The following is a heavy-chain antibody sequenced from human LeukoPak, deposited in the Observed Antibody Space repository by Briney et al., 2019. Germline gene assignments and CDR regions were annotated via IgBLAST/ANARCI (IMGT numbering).Heavy chain of an antibody. Sequence: GGSLRLSCAASGVTFSSYAMSWVRQAPGKGLEWVSIISGSGGSTYYADSVKGRFTISRDNSKNTLYLQMNSLRAKDTAVYYCAKDDYGDYAVSDWGQGTLVTVSS. CDR2: ISGSGGST. D-gene: IGHD4-17*01. J-gene: IGHJ4*02. CDR3: AKDDYGDYAVSD. V-gene: IGHV3-23*01. CDR1: GVTFSSYA.